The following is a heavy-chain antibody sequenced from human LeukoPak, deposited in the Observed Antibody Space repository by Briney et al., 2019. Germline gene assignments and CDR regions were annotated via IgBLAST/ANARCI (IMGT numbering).Heavy chain of an antibody. Sequence: GGSLRLSCAASGFIFSNYWMSWVRQAPGKGLECVANIKKDGSEKYYVDSVRGRFTISRDNAKNSLFLQMNSLRVDDTAVYYCARSGIYYFHGMDVWGQGTTVTVSS. D-gene: IGHD6-13*01. CDR1: GFIFSNYW. V-gene: IGHV3-7*01. CDR3: ARSGIYYFHGMDV. J-gene: IGHJ6*02. CDR2: IKKDGSEK.